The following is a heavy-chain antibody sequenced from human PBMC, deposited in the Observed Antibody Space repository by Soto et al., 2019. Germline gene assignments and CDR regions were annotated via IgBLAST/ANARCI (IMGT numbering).Heavy chain of an antibody. Sequence: PSETLSLTCTVSGGSISSGDYYWSWIRQPPGKGLEWIGYIYYSGSTYYNPTLKSRVYISVDTSKNQFSLNLTSVTAADTAVYYCARDRRHDYRSGYPDYWGQGTLVTVSS. J-gene: IGHJ4*02. CDR1: GGSISSGDYY. CDR3: ARDRRHDYRSGYPDY. D-gene: IGHD3-3*01. V-gene: IGHV4-30-4*01. CDR2: IYYSGST.